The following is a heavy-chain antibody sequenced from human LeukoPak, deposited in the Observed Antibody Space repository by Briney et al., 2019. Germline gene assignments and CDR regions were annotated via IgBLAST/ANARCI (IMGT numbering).Heavy chain of an antibody. CDR3: ARVGPLDAFDI. J-gene: IGHJ3*02. CDR2: IYYSGST. CDR1: GGSIRSYY. Sequence: SETLSLTCTVSGGSIRSYYWSWIRQPPGEGLEWIGYIYYSGSTNYNPSLKSRVTISVDTSKNQFSLKLSSVTAADTAVYYCARVGPLDAFDIWGQGTMVTVSS. V-gene: IGHV4-59*01.